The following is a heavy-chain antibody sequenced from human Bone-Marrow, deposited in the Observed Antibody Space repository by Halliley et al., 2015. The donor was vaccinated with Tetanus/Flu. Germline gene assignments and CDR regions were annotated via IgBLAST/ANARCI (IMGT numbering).Heavy chain of an antibody. CDR2: FYNRGST. CDR3: ARIYGSGSFIYFDL. V-gene: IGHV4-59*01. D-gene: IGHD3-10*01. Sequence: LESIAYFYNRGSTNYNPPLQSRVTISVDTSKNQFSLKLTSATAADTAVYYCARIYGSGSFIYFDLWGQGTLVTVSS. J-gene: IGHJ4*02.